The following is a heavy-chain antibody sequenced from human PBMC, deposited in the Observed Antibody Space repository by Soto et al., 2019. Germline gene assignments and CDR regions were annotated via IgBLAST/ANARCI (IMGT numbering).Heavy chain of an antibody. CDR2: IYYSGST. D-gene: IGHD1-20*01. CDR1: GGSISSYY. J-gene: IGHJ5*02. CDR3: ARHPLPDNWNDADWFDP. V-gene: IGHV4-59*08. Sequence: QVQLQESGPGLVKPSETLSLTCTVSGGSISSYYWSWIRQPPGKGLEWIGYIYYSGSTNYNPSLESRVHISVDTSKNQFSLKLSAVTAADTAVYYCARHPLPDNWNDADWFDPWGQGTLVTVSS.